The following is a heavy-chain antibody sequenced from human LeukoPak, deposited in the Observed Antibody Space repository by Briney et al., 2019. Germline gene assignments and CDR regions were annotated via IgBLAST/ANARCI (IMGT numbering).Heavy chain of an antibody. V-gene: IGHV3-53*01. CDR3: ARRAGDYSHPYDY. D-gene: IGHD3-22*01. CDR2: IYSGGNT. Sequence: GGSLRLSCTASGFTFGDYAMSWVRQAPGKGLEWVSFIYSGGNTYYADSVKGRFTISRDNSKDTVHLQMNSLRAEDTAMYYCARRAGDYSHPYDYWGQGTLVTVSS. CDR1: GFTFGDYA. J-gene: IGHJ4*02.